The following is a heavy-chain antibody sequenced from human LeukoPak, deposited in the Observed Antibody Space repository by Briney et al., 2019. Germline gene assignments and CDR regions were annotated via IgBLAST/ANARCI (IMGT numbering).Heavy chain of an antibody. Sequence: SETLSLTCAVYGGSFSGYYWSWIRQPPGKGLEWIGKINHSGSTNYNPSLKSRVTISVDTSKNQFSLKLSSVTAADTAVYYCARELAGYSYGYYYYYYMDVWGKGTTVTVSS. CDR2: INHSGST. CDR1: GGSFSGYY. V-gene: IGHV4-34*01. D-gene: IGHD5-18*01. CDR3: ARELAGYSYGYYYYYYMDV. J-gene: IGHJ6*03.